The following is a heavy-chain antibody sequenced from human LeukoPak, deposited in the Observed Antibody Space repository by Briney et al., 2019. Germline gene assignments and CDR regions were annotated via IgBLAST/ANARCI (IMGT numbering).Heavy chain of an antibody. CDR3: ARDYYESSGYYPWNY. Sequence: GGSLRLSCAASGFTFSSYGMHWVRQAPGKGLEWVAFIRYDGSNKYYADSVKGRFTISRDNSKNTLYLQMNSLRAEDTAVYYCARDYYESSGYYPWNYWGQGTLVTVSS. J-gene: IGHJ4*02. V-gene: IGHV3-30*02. CDR2: IRYDGSNK. D-gene: IGHD3-22*01. CDR1: GFTFSSYG.